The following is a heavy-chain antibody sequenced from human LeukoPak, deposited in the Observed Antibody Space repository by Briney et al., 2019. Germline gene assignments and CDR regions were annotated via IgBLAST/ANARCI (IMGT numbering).Heavy chain of an antibody. CDR1: GYSFTSYC. CDR3: ARGARGDVCSGYYDD. D-gene: IGHD3-3*01. J-gene: IGHJ4*02. V-gene: IGHV5-51*01. Sequence: GESLKISCKGSGYSFTSYCIGWVRQMPGKGLEWMGFIFPGDSDTRYSPSFQGQVTISADESISTTYLQWISLLAADTTTYYCARGARGDVCSGYYDDWGQGTLVSV. CDR2: IFPGDSDT.